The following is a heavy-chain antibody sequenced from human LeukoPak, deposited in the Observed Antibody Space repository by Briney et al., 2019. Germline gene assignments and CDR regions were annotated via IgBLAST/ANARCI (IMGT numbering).Heavy chain of an antibody. CDR3: ARGPLAAAGDY. Sequence: GGSLRLSCAASGFTFSSYSMNWVRQAPGKGLEWVSSISSGSSYIYYADSVKGRFTISRDNAKNSLYLQMNSLRAEDTAVYYCARGPLAAAGDYWGQGTLVTVSS. D-gene: IGHD6-13*01. V-gene: IGHV3-21*01. CDR1: GFTFSSYS. CDR2: ISSGSSYI. J-gene: IGHJ4*02.